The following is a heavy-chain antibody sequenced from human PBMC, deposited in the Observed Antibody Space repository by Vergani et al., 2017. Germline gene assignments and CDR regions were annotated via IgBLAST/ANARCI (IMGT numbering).Heavy chain of an antibody. CDR2: IYYSGSP. Sequence: QVQLQESGPGLVKPSETLSLTCTVSGGSISSYYWSWIRQPPGTGLEWIGYIYYSGSPNSNPSLKSRVTISVATSKNQFSLKLSSVTAADTAVYCCAREVDDVFGVVPNWFDPWGQGTLVTVAS. CDR1: GGSISSYY. D-gene: IGHD3-3*01. V-gene: IGHV4-59*01. J-gene: IGHJ5*02. CDR3: AREVDDVFGVVPNWFDP.